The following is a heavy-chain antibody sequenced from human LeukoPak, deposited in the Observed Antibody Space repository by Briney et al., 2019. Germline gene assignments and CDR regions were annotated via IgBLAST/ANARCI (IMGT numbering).Heavy chain of an antibody. CDR3: ARDYRYYDSSGYGAEYFQH. CDR1: GGTFSSYA. Sequence: ASVKVSCKASGGTFSSYAISWVRQAPGQGLEWMGGIIPIFGTANYAQKFQGRVTITADESTSTAYTELSSLRSEDTAVYYCARDYRYYDSSGYGAEYFQHWGQGTLVTVSS. V-gene: IGHV1-69*13. CDR2: IIPIFGTA. J-gene: IGHJ1*01. D-gene: IGHD3-22*01.